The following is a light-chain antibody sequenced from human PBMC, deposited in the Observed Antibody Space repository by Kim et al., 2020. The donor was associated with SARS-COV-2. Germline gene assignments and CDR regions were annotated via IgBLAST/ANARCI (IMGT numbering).Light chain of an antibody. Sequence: QSALTQPPSASGSPGQSVTISCTGTSSDVGGYSYVSWYQQHPGKAPRLIIYEVSKRPSGVPDRFSGSKSGNTASLTVSGLQAEDEANYYCCSYAGSNNLVFGGGTQLTVL. J-gene: IGLJ2*01. V-gene: IGLV2-8*01. CDR2: EVS. CDR3: CSYAGSNNLV. CDR1: SSDVGGYSY.